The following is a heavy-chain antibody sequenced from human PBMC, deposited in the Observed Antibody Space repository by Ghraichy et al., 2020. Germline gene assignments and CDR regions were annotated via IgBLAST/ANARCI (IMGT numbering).Heavy chain of an antibody. Sequence: SLNISCAASGFTFDDYAMHWVRQALGKGLEWVSGISWNSGSIGYADSVKGRFTISRDNAKNSLYLQMNSLRAEDTVLYYCAKDSSPRLTGTTIDYWGQGTLVTVSS. J-gene: IGHJ4*02. CDR2: ISWNSGSI. V-gene: IGHV3-9*01. D-gene: IGHD1-7*01. CDR3: AKDSSPRLTGTTIDY. CDR1: GFTFDDYA.